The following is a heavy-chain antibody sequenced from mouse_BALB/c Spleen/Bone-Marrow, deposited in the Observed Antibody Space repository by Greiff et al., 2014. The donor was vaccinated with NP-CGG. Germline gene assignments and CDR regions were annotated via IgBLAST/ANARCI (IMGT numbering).Heavy chain of an antibody. Sequence: DVKLVESGAELVKPGASVKLSCTASGFNIKDTYMHWVKQRPEQSLEWIGRIDPANGNTKYDPKFQGKATITADTSSNTAYLQLSSLTSEDTAVYYYARWEYYAMDYWGQGTSVTVSS. CDR3: ARWEYYAMDY. CDR2: IDPANGNT. CDR1: GFNIKDTY. J-gene: IGHJ4*01. V-gene: IGHV14-3*02. D-gene: IGHD4-1*01.